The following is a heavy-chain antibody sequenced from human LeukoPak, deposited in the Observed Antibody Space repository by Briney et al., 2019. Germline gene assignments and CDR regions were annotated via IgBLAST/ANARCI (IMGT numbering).Heavy chain of an antibody. D-gene: IGHD3-16*01. CDR3: AREFGEVGYYFDF. V-gene: IGHV1-69*13. CDR1: GGTFSSSS. CDR2: IIPMLGTA. Sequence: GASVKVSCKASGGTFSSSSFHWVRQAPGQGLEWMGGIIPMLGTADYAQKFQGRVTITADESTSTAYMQLNSLRSEDTAVYYCAREFGEVGYYFDFWGQGTLVTVSS. J-gene: IGHJ4*02.